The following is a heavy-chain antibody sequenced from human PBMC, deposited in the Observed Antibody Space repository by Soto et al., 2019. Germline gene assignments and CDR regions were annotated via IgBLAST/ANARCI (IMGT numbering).Heavy chain of an antibody. CDR1: GFTFSSYA. J-gene: IGHJ4*02. CDR2: ISYDGSNK. CDR3: ARDVDTAMVTRPVY. D-gene: IGHD5-18*01. Sequence: GSLRLSCAASGFTFSSYAMHWVRQAPGKGLEWVAVISYDGSNKYYADSVKGRFTISRDNSKNTLYLQMNSLRAEDTAVYYCARDVDTAMVTRPVYWGQGTLVTVSS. V-gene: IGHV3-30-3*01.